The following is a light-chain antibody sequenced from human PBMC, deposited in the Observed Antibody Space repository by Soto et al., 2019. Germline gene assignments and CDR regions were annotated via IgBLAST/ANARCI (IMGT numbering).Light chain of an antibody. V-gene: IGLV2-14*01. J-gene: IGLJ2*01. Sequence: QSALTQPASVSGSPGQSIAISCTGTNSDVGGYNYVSWYQQHPGKAPKLMIYDVTNRPSGVSNRFSGSKSGNTASLTISGRQAEDEADYYCSSYTTSSTLVFGGGTKVTVL. CDR2: DVT. CDR3: SSYTTSSTLV. CDR1: NSDVGGYNY.